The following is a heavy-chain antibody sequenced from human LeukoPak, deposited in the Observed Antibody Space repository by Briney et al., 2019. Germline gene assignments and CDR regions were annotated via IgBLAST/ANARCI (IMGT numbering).Heavy chain of an antibody. CDR3: ARYEPRYYDILTGKSVPDAFDI. J-gene: IGHJ3*02. Sequence: ASVKVSCKASGYTFTDYYMFWVRQAPGQGLEWVGWIHPNSGGTNYAQKLQGRVTMTTDTSTSTAYMELRSLRSDDTAVYYCARYEPRYYDILTGKSVPDAFDIWGQGTMVTVSS. V-gene: IGHV1-2*02. D-gene: IGHD3-9*01. CDR1: GYTFTDYY. CDR2: IHPNSGGT.